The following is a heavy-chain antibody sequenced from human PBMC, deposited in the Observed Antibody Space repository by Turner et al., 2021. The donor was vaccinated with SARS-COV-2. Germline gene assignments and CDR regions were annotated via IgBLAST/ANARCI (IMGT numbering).Heavy chain of an antibody. CDR3: AKRRGYCDSTGCNYGMDV. Sequence: QVQLQQWGTGLLKPSETLSRTCAVYGGSFSGYWWTWIRQPPGKGLEWIGEINHRGSTNYNPSLKSRVTISVDTSKSQFSLKLSSVTAADTAGYYCAKRRGYCDSTGCNYGMDVWGQGTTVTVSS. J-gene: IGHJ6*02. V-gene: IGHV4-34*01. CDR1: GGSFSGYW. CDR2: INHRGST. D-gene: IGHD2-2*01.